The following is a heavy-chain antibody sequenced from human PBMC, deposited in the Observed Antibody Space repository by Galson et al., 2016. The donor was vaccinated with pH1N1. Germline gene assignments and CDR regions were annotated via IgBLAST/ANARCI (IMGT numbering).Heavy chain of an antibody. Sequence: SLRLSCAASGFTLGDFYMDWVLQAPGKGLEWVGRITKRPEGYTTQDAASVKGRFIISREDSKDLLYLQMNSLKTEDTAVYYCTRENHHKFDYWGQGTLVTVSS. CDR1: GFTLGDFY. CDR2: ITKRPEGYTT. J-gene: IGHJ4*02. V-gene: IGHV3-72*01. CDR3: TRENHHKFDY.